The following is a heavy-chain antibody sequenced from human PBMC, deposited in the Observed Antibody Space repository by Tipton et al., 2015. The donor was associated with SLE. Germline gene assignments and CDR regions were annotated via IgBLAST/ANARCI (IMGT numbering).Heavy chain of an antibody. CDR2: LNSDGSKT. CDR1: GFTFSSHW. V-gene: IGHV3-74*01. J-gene: IGHJ4*02. D-gene: IGHD6-6*01. Sequence: SLRLSCAASGFTFSSHWMHWVRQAPGKGLVWVSRLNSDGSKTDYADSVKGRFTISRDNAKNTLYLQMNNLRAEDTAVYYCAKRVAYSSSPAYFDYWGQGTVVTVSS. CDR3: AKRVAYSSSPAYFDY.